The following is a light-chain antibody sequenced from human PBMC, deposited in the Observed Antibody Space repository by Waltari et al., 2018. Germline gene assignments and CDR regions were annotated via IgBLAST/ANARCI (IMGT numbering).Light chain of an antibody. CDR2: EAT. V-gene: IGLV2-14*01. Sequence: QSALSQPASVSGSPGQSITISCTGARSDVGGFNYVSWYQQNPGKAPKLLIFEATKRPSGFSFRFSGSTSGNTASLTISGLQAEDEADYYCSSYASSNFLVFGGGTKVTVL. J-gene: IGLJ3*02. CDR3: SSYASSNFLV. CDR1: RSDVGGFNY.